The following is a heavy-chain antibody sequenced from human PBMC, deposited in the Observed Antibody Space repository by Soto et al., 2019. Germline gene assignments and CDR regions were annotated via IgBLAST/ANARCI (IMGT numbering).Heavy chain of an antibody. CDR2: ISGSGDST. J-gene: IGHJ4*02. D-gene: IGHD3-10*01. CDR1: GFTFSSYA. Sequence: EVQLLESGGGLVQPGGSLRLSCAASGFTFSSYAMSWVRQAPGKGLEWVSVISGSGDSTYYADSVKGRFTISRDNSKNTLYLQMTSLRAEDTAVYYCAKRSSGSYFDYWGQGTLVTVSS. CDR3: AKRSSGSYFDY. V-gene: IGHV3-23*01.